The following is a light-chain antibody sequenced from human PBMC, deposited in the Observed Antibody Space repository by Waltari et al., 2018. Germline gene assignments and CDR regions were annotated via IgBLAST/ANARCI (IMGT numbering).Light chain of an antibody. V-gene: IGLV3-19*01. Sequence: SFELTQDPAVSVALGQTVRITCQGDSLRTSYASWYQLKPGQAPLLVMYGKDKRPSGIPDRISGYSSGTTSSLTITGAQAEDEADDYCSSRNGRENDVIFAGGTKLTVL. J-gene: IGLJ2*01. CDR3: SSRNGRENDVI. CDR1: SLRTSY. CDR2: GKD.